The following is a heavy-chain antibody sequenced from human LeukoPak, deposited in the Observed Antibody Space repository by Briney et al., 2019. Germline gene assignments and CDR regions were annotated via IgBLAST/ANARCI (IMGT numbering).Heavy chain of an antibody. CDR2: IYYSGST. CDR1: GGSISSSSYY. V-gene: IGHV4-39*01. D-gene: IGHD1-26*01. Sequence: PSETLSLTCTVSGGSISSSSYYWGWIRQPPGKGLEWIGSIYYSGSTYYNPSLKSRVPISVDTSKNPFSLKLSSVTAADTAVYYCARLDTRGASLASDIWGQASMVTVSS. CDR3: ARLDTRGASLASDI. J-gene: IGHJ3*02.